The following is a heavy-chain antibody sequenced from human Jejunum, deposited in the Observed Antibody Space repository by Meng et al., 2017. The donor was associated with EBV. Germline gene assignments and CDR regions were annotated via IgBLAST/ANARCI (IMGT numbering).Heavy chain of an antibody. J-gene: IGHJ4*01. CDR1: GYTFTSYG. Sequence: VLLVHPVVEVKKPGPSLKVSCKTSGYTFTSYGISWVRQDPGHGPGWMGLITVYNGNTTYAPRLQGRVTMTTDLSTSTAYMELRSLRSDDTAVYYCARDSSGYNANDKVSDYWGQGTLVTVSS. CDR3: ARDSSGYNANDKVSDY. CDR2: ITVYNGNT. V-gene: IGHV1-18*01. D-gene: IGHD5-12*01.